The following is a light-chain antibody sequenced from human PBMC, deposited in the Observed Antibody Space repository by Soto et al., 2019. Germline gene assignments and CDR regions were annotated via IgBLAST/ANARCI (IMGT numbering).Light chain of an antibody. J-gene: IGKJ1*01. CDR2: AAS. Sequence: DIQMTQSPSSLYPSVGDRVTITCRASQGISNYLAWYQQKPGKVPKLLIYAASTLQSGVPSRFSGSGSGTDFTLTISSLQPEDVASYYCQKYNSAPRTFGQGTKVEIK. CDR1: QGISNY. CDR3: QKYNSAPRT. V-gene: IGKV1-27*01.